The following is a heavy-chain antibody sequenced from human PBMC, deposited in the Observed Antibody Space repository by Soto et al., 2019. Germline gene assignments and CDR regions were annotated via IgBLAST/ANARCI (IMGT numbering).Heavy chain of an antibody. CDR3: ARIAKWARLSRDP. CDR1: GYTVTGYY. CDR2: INPTSGGT. J-gene: IGHJ5*02. Sequence: QVQLVQSGAEVKKPGASVKVSCKASGYTVTGYYMHWVRQAPGQGLEWMGWINPTSGGTNYAQKSQCRLTRTRDTSISTANMALSRLRSDDTAVYYCARIAKWARLSRDPWGQGTLVTVSS. D-gene: IGHD1-26*01. V-gene: IGHV1-2*02.